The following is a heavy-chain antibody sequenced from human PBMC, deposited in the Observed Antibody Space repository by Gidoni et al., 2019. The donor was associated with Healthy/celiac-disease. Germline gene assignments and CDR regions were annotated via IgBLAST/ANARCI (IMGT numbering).Heavy chain of an antibody. CDR1: GSSISSGGYY. Sequence: QVQLQESGPGLVKPSQTLSLTCTVSGSSISSGGYYWGWLRQHPGKGLEWIGYIYYSGSTYYNPSLKSRVTISVDTSKNQFSLKLSSVTAADTAVYYCARAGDYYDSSGYSLDYWGQGTLVTVSS. CDR2: IYYSGST. D-gene: IGHD3-22*01. J-gene: IGHJ4*02. V-gene: IGHV4-31*03. CDR3: ARAGDYYDSSGYSLDY.